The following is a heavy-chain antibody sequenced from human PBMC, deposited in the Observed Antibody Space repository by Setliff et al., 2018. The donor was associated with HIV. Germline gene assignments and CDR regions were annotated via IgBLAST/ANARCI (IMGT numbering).Heavy chain of an antibody. V-gene: IGHV4-38-2*01. D-gene: IGHD6-13*01. J-gene: IGHJ4*02. CDR1: GYSISSGYY. Sequence: PSETLSLTCVVSGYSISSGYYWGWIRQPPGKGLEWIGNIYHSGSTYYNPSLKSRVTISVDTSKNQFSLKLRSVTAADTAVYYCARSRGPWDSSHEPGSSWFDYWGQGTLVTVSS. CDR2: IYHSGST. CDR3: ARSRGPWDSSHEPGSSWFDY.